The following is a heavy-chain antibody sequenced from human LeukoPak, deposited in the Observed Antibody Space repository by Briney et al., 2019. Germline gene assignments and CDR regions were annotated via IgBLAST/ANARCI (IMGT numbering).Heavy chain of an antibody. V-gene: IGHV4-4*07. CDR2: IYTSGST. CDR3: ARENAGQQLLVLVSTDFWFDP. D-gene: IGHD6-13*01. J-gene: IGHJ5*02. CDR1: GGSISSYY. Sequence: SETLSLTCTVSGGSISSYYWSWIRQPAGKGLEWIGRIYTSGSTNYNPSLKSPVTMSVDTSKNQFSLKLSSVTAADTAVYYCARENAGQQLLVLVSTDFWFDPWGQGTLVTVSS.